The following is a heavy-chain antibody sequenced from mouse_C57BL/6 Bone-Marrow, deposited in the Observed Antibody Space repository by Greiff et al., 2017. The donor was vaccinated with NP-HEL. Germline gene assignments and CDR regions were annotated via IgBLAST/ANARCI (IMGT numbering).Heavy chain of an antibody. CDR3: ARNVYGLFDN. V-gene: IGHV1-64*01. CDR1: GYTFTSYW. D-gene: IGHD1-1*01. J-gene: IGHJ2*01. Sequence: QVQLQQPGAELVKPGASVKLSCKASGYTFTSYWMHWVKQRPGQGLEWIGMIHPNSGSTNYNEKFKSKATLTVDKSSSPAYMQLSSLTSEDSAVYYCARNVYGLFDNWGQGTTLTVSS. CDR2: IHPNSGST.